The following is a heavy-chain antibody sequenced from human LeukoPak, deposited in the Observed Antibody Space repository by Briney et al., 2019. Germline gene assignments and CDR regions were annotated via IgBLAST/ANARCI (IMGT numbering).Heavy chain of an antibody. Sequence: PGGSLRLSCAASGFTFSSYAMSWVRQAPGKGLEWVSAISGSGGSTYYADSVKGRFTISRDNAKNSLYLQMNSLRAEDTAVYYCARDRRALGIGDAFDIWGQGTMVTVSS. D-gene: IGHD7-27*01. J-gene: IGHJ3*02. CDR1: GFTFSSYA. CDR3: ARDRRALGIGDAFDI. V-gene: IGHV3-23*01. CDR2: ISGSGGST.